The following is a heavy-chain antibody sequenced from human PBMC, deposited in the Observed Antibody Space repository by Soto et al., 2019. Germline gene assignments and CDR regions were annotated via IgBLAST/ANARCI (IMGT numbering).Heavy chain of an antibody. CDR2: IYYSGST. V-gene: IGHV4-59*01. CDR1: GDSIRTYY. CDR3: ARGPLQTYYYYFHYMDV. D-gene: IGHD4-4*01. Sequence: PSETLSLTCTVSGDSIRTYYWSWIRQPPGKGLEWIGYIYYSGSTNYNPSLKSRVTMSVDTSKNQFSLKLSSVTAADTAVYYCARGPLQTYYYYFHYMDVWGDGTTVTVTS. J-gene: IGHJ6*03.